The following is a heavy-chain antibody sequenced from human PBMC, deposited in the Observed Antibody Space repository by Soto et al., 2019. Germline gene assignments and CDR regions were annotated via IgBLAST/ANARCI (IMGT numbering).Heavy chain of an antibody. CDR2: ISAYNGDT. Sequence: QVNLVQFGGEVKKPGASVKVACEASGYSFTSYGISWVRQAPGQGLEWMGWISAYNGDTEYAQKFQGRVTMTRDTSSSSAYMELSSLRSDDTAVYYCAKANSGDDDEFDYWGQGTQVTVSS. V-gene: IGHV1-18*04. J-gene: IGHJ4*02. D-gene: IGHD5-12*01. CDR3: AKANSGDDDEFDY. CDR1: GYSFTSYG.